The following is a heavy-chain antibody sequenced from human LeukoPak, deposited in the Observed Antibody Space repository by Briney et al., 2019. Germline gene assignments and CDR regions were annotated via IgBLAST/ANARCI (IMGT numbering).Heavy chain of an antibody. Sequence: GGSLRLSCAASGFTFSSYWMSWVRQAPGKGLEWVANIKKDGSEKYYVDSVKGRFTISRDNAKNSLYLQMNSLRVEDTAVYYCARDPGIAAAGTVGYFDSWGQGILVTVSS. V-gene: IGHV3-7*01. CDR2: IKKDGSEK. CDR1: GFTFSSYW. J-gene: IGHJ4*02. D-gene: IGHD6-13*01. CDR3: ARDPGIAAAGTVGYFDS.